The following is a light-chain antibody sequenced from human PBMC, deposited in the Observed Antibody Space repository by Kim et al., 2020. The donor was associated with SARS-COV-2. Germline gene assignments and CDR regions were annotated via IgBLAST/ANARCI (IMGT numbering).Light chain of an antibody. CDR3: QQYNNWPLT. J-gene: IGKJ4*01. CDR2: DAS. V-gene: IGKV3-15*01. CDR1: QSVRSD. Sequence: VSPGERATLSCRASQSVRSDLAWYQQKPGQAPRLLIYDASTRATGVPARFSGSGSGTEFTLTISSLPSEDFAVYYCQQYNNWPLTFGGGTKVDIK.